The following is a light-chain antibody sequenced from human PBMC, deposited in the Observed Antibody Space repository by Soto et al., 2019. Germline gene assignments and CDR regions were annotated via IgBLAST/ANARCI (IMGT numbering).Light chain of an antibody. CDR3: NSSTTTSSLYV. J-gene: IGLJ1*01. Sequence: QSALTQPASVSGSPGQSITISCTGTSSDNGGYDYVSWYQQYPGKAPKLMIYDVSNRPSGVSDRFSGSKSANTASLTISGLQAEDEADYYCNSSTTTSSLYVFGTGTKLTVL. CDR1: SSDNGGYDY. CDR2: DVS. V-gene: IGLV2-14*01.